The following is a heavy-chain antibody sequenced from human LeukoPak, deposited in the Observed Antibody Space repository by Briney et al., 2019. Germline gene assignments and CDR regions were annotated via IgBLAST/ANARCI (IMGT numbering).Heavy chain of an antibody. CDR1: GYTFSNYD. CDR2: MNPDSDDA. J-gene: IGHJ4*02. Sequence: ASVKVSCKASGYTFSNYDINWVRQAPGQGLEWMGWMNPDSDDADYAQKFQGRFSITMNTSTTTAYMELSSLGFEDTAVYFCTRGWDSWGQGTLVTVSS. CDR3: TRGWDS. V-gene: IGHV1-8*01.